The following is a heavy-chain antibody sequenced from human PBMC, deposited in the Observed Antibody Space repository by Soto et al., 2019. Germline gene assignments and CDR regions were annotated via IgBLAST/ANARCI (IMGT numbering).Heavy chain of an antibody. V-gene: IGHV1-69*08. J-gene: IGHJ6*03. CDR3: AREYGSGSFSNFFYYMDV. CDR1: GGTFSRYM. D-gene: IGHD3-10*01. CDR2: ILPLLGII. Sequence: QVQLVQSGAEVKKPGSSVKVSCKVSGGTFSRYMINWVRQAPGQGLEWMGRILPLLGIIRHAPKFQGRVTITADTSTSTVDMELSSLRPDDTAVYFCAREYGSGSFSNFFYYMDVWGKGTTVTVSS.